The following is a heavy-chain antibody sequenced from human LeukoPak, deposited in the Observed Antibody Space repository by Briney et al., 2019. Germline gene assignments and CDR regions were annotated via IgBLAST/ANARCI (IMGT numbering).Heavy chain of an antibody. D-gene: IGHD5/OR15-5a*01. CDR2: ISYDGSNK. CDR3: AKESTMSAGSFDI. V-gene: IGHV3-30*18. J-gene: IGHJ3*02. CDR1: GFSFSNYD. Sequence: GRSLRLSCAASGFSFSNYDMHWVRQAPGKGLEWVAVISYDGSNKYYADSVKGRFTISRDNSKNTLFLQMNSLRAEDTAVYYCAKESTMSAGSFDIWGQGTMVTASS.